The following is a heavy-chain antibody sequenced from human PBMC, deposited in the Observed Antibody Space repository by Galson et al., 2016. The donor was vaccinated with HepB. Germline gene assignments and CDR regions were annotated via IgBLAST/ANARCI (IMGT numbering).Heavy chain of an antibody. D-gene: IGHD6-13*01. J-gene: IGHJ5*02. CDR1: GFTFGNYP. CDR3: ASSVAAAGNWFDP. Sequence: SLRLSCAASGFTFGNYPMMWVRQTSEKGLEWLSRISASGTDTHLADSVKGRFTISRDNAKNTLYLQMNSLRAEDTAVYYCASSVAAAGNWFDPWGQGTLVTVSS. V-gene: IGHV3-23*01. CDR2: ISASGTDT.